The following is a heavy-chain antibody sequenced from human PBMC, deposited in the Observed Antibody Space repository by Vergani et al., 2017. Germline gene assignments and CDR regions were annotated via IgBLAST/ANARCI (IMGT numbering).Heavy chain of an antibody. D-gene: IGHD3-22*01. J-gene: IGHJ2*01. CDR2: IIPIFGTA. CDR3: ARENRGYYDSSGHWYFDL. V-gene: IGHV1-69*01. Sequence: QVQLVQSGAEVKKPGSSVKVSCKASGGTFSSYAISWVRQAPGQGLEWMGRIIPIFGTATYAQKFQGRVTITADESTSTAYIELSSLRSEDTAVYYCARENRGYYDSSGHWYFDLWGRGTLVTVSS. CDR1: GGTFSSYA.